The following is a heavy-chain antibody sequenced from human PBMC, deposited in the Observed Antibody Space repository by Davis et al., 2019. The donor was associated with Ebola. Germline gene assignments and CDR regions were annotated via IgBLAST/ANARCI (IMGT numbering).Heavy chain of an antibody. D-gene: IGHD5-24*01. CDR3: ARGRGYNFFDY. V-gene: IGHV4-59*08. CDR1: GGSISSYY. CDR2: IYYSGST. J-gene: IGHJ4*02. Sequence: MPSETLSLTCTVSGGSISSYYWSWIRQPPGKGLEWIGYIYYSGSTNYNSSLKSRVTISVDTSKNQFSLKLSSVTAADTAVYYCARGRGYNFFDYWGQGNLVTVSA.